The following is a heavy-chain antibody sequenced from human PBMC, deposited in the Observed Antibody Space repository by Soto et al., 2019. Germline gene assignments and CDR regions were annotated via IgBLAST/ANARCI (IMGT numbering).Heavy chain of an antibody. CDR3: AASSSWRYNWFDP. Sequence: ASVKVSCKASGYTFTGQYMHWVRQAPGQGLEWMGWINPNTGGTNYAQNFQGRVALTRDTSISTAYMELSSLRSDDTAVCYCAASSSWRYNWFDPWGQGTLVTVSS. D-gene: IGHD2-2*01. CDR1: GYTFTGQY. CDR2: INPNTGGT. J-gene: IGHJ5*02. V-gene: IGHV1-2*02.